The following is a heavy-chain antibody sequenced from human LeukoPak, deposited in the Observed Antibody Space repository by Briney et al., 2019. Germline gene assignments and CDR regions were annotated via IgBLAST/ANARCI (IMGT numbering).Heavy chain of an antibody. J-gene: IGHJ4*02. D-gene: IGHD3-22*01. Sequence: SETLSLTCDVHGGPFSGYYWSWIRQPPGKGLEWIGEISHSGSTNYNPSLKSRVTISVDTSKNQFSLNLSSVTAADTAVYYCARGPPMDYYDGSGYYYFDYWGQGTLVTVSS. V-gene: IGHV4-34*01. CDR1: GGPFSGYY. CDR2: ISHSGST. CDR3: ARGPPMDYYDGSGYYYFDY.